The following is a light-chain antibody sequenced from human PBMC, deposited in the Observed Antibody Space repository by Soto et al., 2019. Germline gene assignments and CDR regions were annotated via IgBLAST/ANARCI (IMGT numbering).Light chain of an antibody. V-gene: IGKV3-20*01. Sequence: TLKLSTAARATLHCSASRSVSSSYLAWYQQKPGQAPRLLIYGASNRATGIPDRFSGSGSGTDFTLTFCSLEPEDFAVYYCQQYGVSRRPSGQGTKVDIK. CDR1: RSVSSSY. CDR2: GAS. J-gene: IGKJ1*01. CDR3: QQYGVSRRP.